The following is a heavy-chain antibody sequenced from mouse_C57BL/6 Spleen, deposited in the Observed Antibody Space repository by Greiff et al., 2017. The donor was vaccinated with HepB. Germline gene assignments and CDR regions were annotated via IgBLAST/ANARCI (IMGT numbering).Heavy chain of an antibody. CDR1: GYSFTDYN. CDR2: INPNYGTT. Sequence: VHVKQSGPELVKPGASVKISCKASGYSFTDYNMNWVKQSNGKSLEWIGVINPNYGTTSYNQKFKGKATLTVDQSSSTAYMQLNSLTSEDSAVYYCARSGDYLYYFDYWGQGTTLTVSS. V-gene: IGHV1-39*01. D-gene: IGHD2-4*01. J-gene: IGHJ2*01. CDR3: ARSGDYLYYFDY.